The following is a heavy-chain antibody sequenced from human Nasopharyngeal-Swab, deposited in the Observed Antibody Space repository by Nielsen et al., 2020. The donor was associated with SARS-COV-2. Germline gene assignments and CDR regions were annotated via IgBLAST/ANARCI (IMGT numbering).Heavy chain of an antibody. CDR2: IYPGDSDT. J-gene: IGHJ6*03. V-gene: IGHV5-51*01. CDR3: ARLRFNWLLGYYYYYMDV. D-gene: IGHD3-9*01. Sequence: GESLQISCRDSGYSFSTYWIAWVRQMPGKGLEWMGVIYPGDSDTRYSPSFQGRVTISAAQAINTAYLQWDSLQASDTAIYYCARLRFNWLLGYYYYYMDVWGTGTTVTVSS. CDR1: GYSFSTYW.